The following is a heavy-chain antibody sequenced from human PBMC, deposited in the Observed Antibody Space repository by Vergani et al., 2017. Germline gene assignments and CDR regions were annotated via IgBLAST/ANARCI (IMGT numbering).Heavy chain of an antibody. J-gene: IGHJ4*02. CDR3: ARANYYGSGSDSEYYFDY. Sequence: QVQLVQSGAEVKKPGSSVKVSCKASGGTFSSYAISWVRQAPGQGLEWMGRIIPILGIANYAQKFQGRVTITAAKSTSTAYMELSSLRSEDTAVYYCARANYYGSGSDSEYYFDYWGQGTLVTVSS. D-gene: IGHD3-10*01. V-gene: IGHV1-69*04. CDR1: GGTFSSYA. CDR2: IIPILGIA.